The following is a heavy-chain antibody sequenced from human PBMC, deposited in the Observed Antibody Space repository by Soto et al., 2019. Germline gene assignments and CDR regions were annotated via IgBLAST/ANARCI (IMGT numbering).Heavy chain of an antibody. Sequence: QVQLQQWGAGLLKPSETLSLTGAVYGGSFSGYYCSWIRQPPGKGLEWIGEINHSGSTNYNPSLKSRVTISVDTSKNQCSLKLSYVTAADTAVYYCERGGSTNPNCFDPWGQGNLVTVSS. V-gene: IGHV4-34*01. J-gene: IGHJ5*02. CDR1: GGSFSGYY. CDR2: INHSGST. CDR3: ERGGSTNPNCFDP. D-gene: IGHD2-2*01.